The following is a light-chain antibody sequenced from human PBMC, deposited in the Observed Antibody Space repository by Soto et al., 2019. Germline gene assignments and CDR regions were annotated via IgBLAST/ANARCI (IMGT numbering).Light chain of an antibody. V-gene: IGKV3-20*01. CDR1: QSVSSS. CDR3: QQYDTSPPAMYT. CDR2: GAS. Sequence: EIVLTQSPGTLSLSPGERATLSCRASQSVSSSLAWYQQQPGQAPRLFIYGASNRATGIPDRFSGSGSATDFPLTISRLEPEDFAVYYCQQYDTSPPAMYTFGQGTKLEIK. J-gene: IGKJ2*01.